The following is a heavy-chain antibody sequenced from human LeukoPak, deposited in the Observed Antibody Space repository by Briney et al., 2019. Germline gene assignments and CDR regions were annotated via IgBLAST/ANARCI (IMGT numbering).Heavy chain of an antibody. Sequence: SQTLSLTCAISGDSVSSNSAAWNWIRQSPSRGLEWLGRTYYRSKWYNDYAVSVKSRITINPDTSKNQFSLQLNSVTPEDTAVYYCAREHYGSGRNYYYYGMDVWGQGNPGHRLL. J-gene: IGHJ6*02. V-gene: IGHV6-1*01. CDR2: TYYRSKWYN. CDR1: GDSVSSNSAA. D-gene: IGHD3-10*01. CDR3: AREHYGSGRNYYYYGMDV.